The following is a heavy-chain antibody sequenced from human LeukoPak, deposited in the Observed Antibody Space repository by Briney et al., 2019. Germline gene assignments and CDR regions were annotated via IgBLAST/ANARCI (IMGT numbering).Heavy chain of an antibody. CDR1: GGSISSYY. J-gene: IGHJ5*02. V-gene: IGHV4-59*12. D-gene: IGHD2-21*02. CDR2: IYYSGST. CDR3: ASRAVVTAIQGWFDP. Sequence: SETLSLTCTVSGGSISSYYWSWIRQPPGKGLEWIGYIYYSGSTNYNPSLKSRVTISVDTSKNQFSLKLSSVTAADTAVYYCASRAVVTAIQGWFDPWGQGTLVTVSS.